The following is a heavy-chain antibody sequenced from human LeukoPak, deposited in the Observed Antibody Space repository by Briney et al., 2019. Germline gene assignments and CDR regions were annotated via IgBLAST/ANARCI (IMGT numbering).Heavy chain of an antibody. CDR3: ARDKGTSNLSSFDY. J-gene: IGHJ4*02. Sequence: GGSLRLSCAASGFTFSSYVMHWVRQAPGKGLEWVAIISYDGSNEYYADSVKGRFTISRDNSKNTLYLQMNSLRAADTAVYYCARDKGTSNLSSFDYWGQGTLVTVS. D-gene: IGHD1-14*01. CDR2: ISYDGSNE. CDR1: GFTFSSYV. V-gene: IGHV3-30*04.